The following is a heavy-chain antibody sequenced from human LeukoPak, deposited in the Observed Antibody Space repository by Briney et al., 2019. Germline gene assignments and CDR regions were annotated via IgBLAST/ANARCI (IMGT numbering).Heavy chain of an antibody. V-gene: IGHV1-2*02. Sequence: ASVKVSCKASGYTFTGYYMHWVRQAPGQGLEWMGWINPNSGGTNYAQKFQGRVTMTRDTSISTAYMELSRLRSDDTAVYYCAREGRGLPSVYYYYGMDVWGQGTLVTVSS. CDR1: GYTFTGYY. CDR3: AREGRGLPSVYYYYGMDV. D-gene: IGHD1-26*01. CDR2: INPNSGGT. J-gene: IGHJ6*02.